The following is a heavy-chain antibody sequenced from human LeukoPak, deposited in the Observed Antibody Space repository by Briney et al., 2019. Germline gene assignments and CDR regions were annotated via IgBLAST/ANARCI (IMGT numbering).Heavy chain of an antibody. V-gene: IGHV3-30-3*01. Sequence: PGGSLRLSCAASGFTFSSYWMSWVRQAPGKGLEWVAVISYDGSNKYYADSVKGRFTISRDNSKNTLYLQMNSLRAEDTAVYYCARVLPIVATIPGYFDYWGQGTLVTVSS. D-gene: IGHD5-12*01. J-gene: IGHJ4*02. CDR2: ISYDGSNK. CDR1: GFTFSSYW. CDR3: ARVLPIVATIPGYFDY.